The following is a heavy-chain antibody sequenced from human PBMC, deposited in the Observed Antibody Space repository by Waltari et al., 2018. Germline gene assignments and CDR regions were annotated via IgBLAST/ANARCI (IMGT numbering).Heavy chain of an antibody. V-gene: IGHV1-69*01. CDR1: GGTFSSYA. CDR3: AGGLTYYYDSSGYKSWYFDL. Sequence: QVQLVQSGAEVKKPGSSVKVSCKASGGTFSSYAISWVRQAPGQGLEWMGGIIPIFGTANYAQKFQGRVTITADESTSTAYMELSSLRSEDTAVYYCAGGLTYYYDSSGYKSWYFDLWGRGTLVTVSS. J-gene: IGHJ2*01. CDR2: IIPIFGTA. D-gene: IGHD3-22*01.